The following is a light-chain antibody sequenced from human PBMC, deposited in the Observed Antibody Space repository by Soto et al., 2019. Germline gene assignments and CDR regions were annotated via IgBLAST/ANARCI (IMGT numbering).Light chain of an antibody. CDR2: SNN. CDR1: SSNIGGTNY. Sequence: QSVLTQPPSASGTPGQKVFISCSGSSSNIGGTNYAYWYQQLPGAAPKLLMHSNNLRPSGVPERISGSKFGTAASLAISGPRSEDEAVYYCASWDDRLGAVMFGGGTKVTVL. CDR3: ASWDDRLGAVM. J-gene: IGLJ3*02. V-gene: IGLV1-47*02.